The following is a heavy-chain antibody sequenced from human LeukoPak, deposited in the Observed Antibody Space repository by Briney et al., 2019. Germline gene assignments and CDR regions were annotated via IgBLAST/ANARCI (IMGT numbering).Heavy chain of an antibody. CDR2: ISYSTTTI. Sequence: GGSLRLSCAASGFSFSSYGMNWVRQAPGKGLEWVSYISYSTTTIYYADSVKGRFTISRDNVESSLYLQMNSLRVKDTGVYYCARGPGNPTRNDYWGQGTLVTVSS. V-gene: IGHV3-48*01. CDR3: ARGPGNPTRNDY. CDR1: GFSFSSYG. J-gene: IGHJ4*02.